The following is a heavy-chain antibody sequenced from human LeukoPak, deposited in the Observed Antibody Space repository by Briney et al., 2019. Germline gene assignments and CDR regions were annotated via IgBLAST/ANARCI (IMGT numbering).Heavy chain of an antibody. CDR3: ARDIAAAGHFDY. J-gene: IGHJ4*02. V-gene: IGHV4-31*03. CDR1: GGSISSGGYY. D-gene: IGHD6-13*01. CDR2: IYSSGST. Sequence: SETLSLTCTVSGGSISSGGYYWSWIRQHPGKGLEWIGYIYSSGSTYYNPSLKSRVTISVDTSKNQFSLKLSSVTAADTAVYYCARDIAAAGHFDYWGQGTLVTVSS.